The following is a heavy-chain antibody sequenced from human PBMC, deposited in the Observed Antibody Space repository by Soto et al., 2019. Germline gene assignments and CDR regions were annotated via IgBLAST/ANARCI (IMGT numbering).Heavy chain of an antibody. Sequence: GASVKVSCKVSGYTLTELSMHWVRQAPGKGLEWMGGFDPEDGETIYAQKFQGRVTMTEDTSTDTAYMELSSLRSEDTAVYYCARFIAAAGGYYYYYGMDVWGQGTTVTV. CDR1: GYTLTELS. CDR3: ARFIAAAGGYYYYYGMDV. J-gene: IGHJ6*02. CDR2: FDPEDGET. D-gene: IGHD6-13*01. V-gene: IGHV1-24*01.